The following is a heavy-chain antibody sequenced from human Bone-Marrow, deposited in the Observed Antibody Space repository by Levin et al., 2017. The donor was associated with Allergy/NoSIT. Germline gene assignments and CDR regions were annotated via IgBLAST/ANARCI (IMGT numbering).Heavy chain of an antibody. CDR1: GFSLRNVRMG. D-gene: IGHD3-16*01. CDR2: ILSNDEK. V-gene: IGHV2-26*01. J-gene: IGHJ6*02. CDR3: ARVMITFGGIHTPVPNGMDV. Sequence: ESGPTLVKPTETLSLTCTVSGFSLRNVRMGVSWIRQPPGKALEWLAHILSNDEKFYSTSLKSRLTISKDTSKSQVVLTMTNMDPVDTATYYCARVMITFGGIHTPVPNGMDVWGQGTTVIVSS.